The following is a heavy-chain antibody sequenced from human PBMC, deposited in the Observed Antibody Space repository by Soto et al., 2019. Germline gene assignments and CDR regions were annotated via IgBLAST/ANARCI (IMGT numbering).Heavy chain of an antibody. V-gene: IGHV1-69*01. CDR1: GGTFSSYS. CDR2: IIPIFGTA. CDR3: ARSTPHYDILHEGHTLRGYYFDY. Sequence: QVQLVQSGAEVKKPGSSVKVSCKASGGTFSSYSISWVRQAPGQGLEWMGGIIPIFGTANYAQKFQGRVTITADESTSTAYMELSSLRSEDTAVYYCARSTPHYDILHEGHTLRGYYFDYWGQGTLVTVSS. J-gene: IGHJ4*02. D-gene: IGHD3-9*01.